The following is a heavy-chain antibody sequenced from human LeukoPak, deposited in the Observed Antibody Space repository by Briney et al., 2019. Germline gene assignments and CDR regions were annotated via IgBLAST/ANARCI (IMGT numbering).Heavy chain of an antibody. Sequence: SETLSLTCSVSGGSIGTYYWSWIRQPPGKGLEWIGYIYYSGSTDYNPSLKSRVSISVDTSKNHFSLNLSSVTAADTAVYYCARVAKDGYTYGYVDYWGQGTLVTVSS. CDR1: GGSIGTYY. D-gene: IGHD5-18*01. J-gene: IGHJ4*02. V-gene: IGHV4-59*01. CDR2: IYYSGST. CDR3: ARVAKDGYTYGYVDY.